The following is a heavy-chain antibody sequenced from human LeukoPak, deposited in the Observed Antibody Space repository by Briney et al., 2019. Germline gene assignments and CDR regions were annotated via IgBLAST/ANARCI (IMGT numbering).Heavy chain of an antibody. CDR2: IGTADDA. D-gene: IGHD6-13*01. Sequence: PGGSLRLSCATAGFTFSRHDMHWVRQVTGKGLEWVSAIGTADDAYYLGSVKGRFTISRENVKNSLYLQMNSLRVEDTAVYYSVSTSSWYYFDYWGQGTLVTVSS. J-gene: IGHJ4*02. CDR3: VSTSSWYYFDY. V-gene: IGHV3-13*01. CDR1: GFTFSRHD.